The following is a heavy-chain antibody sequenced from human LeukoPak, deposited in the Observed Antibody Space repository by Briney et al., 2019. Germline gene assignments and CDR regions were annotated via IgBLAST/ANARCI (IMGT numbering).Heavy chain of an antibody. V-gene: IGHV1-18*01. D-gene: IGHD2-2*01. J-gene: IGHJ5*02. Sequence: QSLQGRVTMATDTSTSTAYMELRSLRSDDTAVYYCARSVVVPAATRRFDPWGQGTLVTVSS. CDR3: ARSVVVPAATRRFDP.